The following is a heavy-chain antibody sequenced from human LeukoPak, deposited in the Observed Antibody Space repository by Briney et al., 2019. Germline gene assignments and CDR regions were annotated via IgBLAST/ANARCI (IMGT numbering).Heavy chain of an antibody. D-gene: IGHD6-19*01. Sequence: SEALSLTCTVSGGSISSYYWSWIRQPPGKGLEWIGYIYYSGSTNYNPSLKSRVTISVDTSKNQFSLKLSSVTAADTAVYYCARAGDSYSSGWYTLNYWGQGTLVTVSS. CDR3: ARAGDSYSSGWYTLNY. V-gene: IGHV4-59*01. J-gene: IGHJ4*02. CDR2: IYYSGST. CDR1: GGSISSYY.